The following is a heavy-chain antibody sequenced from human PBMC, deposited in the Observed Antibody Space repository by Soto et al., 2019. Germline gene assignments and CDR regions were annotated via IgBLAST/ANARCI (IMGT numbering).Heavy chain of an antibody. D-gene: IGHD6-19*01. CDR2: INWNGAYS. V-gene: IGHV3-9*01. CDR3: ARVHSSGWYVEPYDA. Sequence: EVQLVESGGNLARPGESPRLSCAASGFKFDDYAFHWVRQVPGKGPEWVSGINWNGAYSGYADSVKGRFTISRDNAGNSVYLQMASLRPEDTALYYCARVHSSGWYVEPYDAWGQGTMVTVSS. CDR1: GFKFDDYA. J-gene: IGHJ3*01.